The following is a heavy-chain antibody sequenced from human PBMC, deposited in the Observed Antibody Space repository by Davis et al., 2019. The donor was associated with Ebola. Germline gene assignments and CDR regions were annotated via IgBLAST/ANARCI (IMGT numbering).Heavy chain of an antibody. V-gene: IGHV3-15*01. CDR1: GFTFANAW. CDR3: TSAPDNIPSADPGY. CDR2: ILGKGHGGAI. D-gene: IGHD6-13*01. Sequence: PGGSLRLSCAASGFTFANAWMSWVRQAPGKGLEWVGRILGKGHGGAIDYAAPVKGRFTISRDDSKNTLYLQMDSLKPEDTALYYCTSAPDNIPSADPGYWGQGTLVTVSS. J-gene: IGHJ4*02.